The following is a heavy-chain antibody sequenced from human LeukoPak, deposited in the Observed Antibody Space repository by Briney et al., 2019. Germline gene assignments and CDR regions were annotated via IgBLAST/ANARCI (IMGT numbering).Heavy chain of an antibody. CDR2: MHSHGST. D-gene: IGHD5-18*01. V-gene: IGHV4-61*02. Sequence: PSETLSLTCTVSGGSISRSNYYWSWIRQPAGKGLEWIGRMHSHGSTNYNPSLKTRVTISLDTSKSQFSLKLSSVTAADTAVYYCARDRDSYGHFDSWGQGTLVTVSS. CDR1: GGSISRSNYY. J-gene: IGHJ4*02. CDR3: ARDRDSYGHFDS.